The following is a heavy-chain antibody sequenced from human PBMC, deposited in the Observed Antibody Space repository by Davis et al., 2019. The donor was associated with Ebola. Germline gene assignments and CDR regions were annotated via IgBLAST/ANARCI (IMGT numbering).Heavy chain of an antibody. CDR2: IYYSGST. Sequence: SETLSLTCTVSGGSISSYYWSWIRQPPGKGLEWIGYIYYSGSTNYNPSLKSRVTISVDTSKNQFSLKLSSVTAADTAVYYCARQFDDQYSTSWFVSEHWFDPWGQGTLVTVSS. J-gene: IGHJ5*02. CDR1: GGSISSYY. V-gene: IGHV4-59*08. D-gene: IGHD2-2*01. CDR3: ARQFDDQYSTSWFVSEHWFDP.